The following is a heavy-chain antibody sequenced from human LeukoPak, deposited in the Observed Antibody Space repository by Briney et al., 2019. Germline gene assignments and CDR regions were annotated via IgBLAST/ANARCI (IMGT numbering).Heavy chain of an antibody. CDR3: ASRIWSGVDY. CDR2: IYTNGTT. V-gene: IGHV3-66*01. D-gene: IGHD3-10*01. Sequence: GGSLRLSCAASGFSVIRNYMNWVRQAPGKGLEWVSVIYTNGTTYYADSVKGRFTISRDDSKNTLSLQMNSLRAEDTAVYYCASRIWSGVDYWGQGTLVTVSS. CDR1: GFSVIRNY. J-gene: IGHJ4*02.